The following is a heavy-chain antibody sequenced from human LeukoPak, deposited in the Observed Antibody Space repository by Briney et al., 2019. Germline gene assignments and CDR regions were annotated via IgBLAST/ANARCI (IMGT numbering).Heavy chain of an antibody. J-gene: IGHJ4*02. V-gene: IGHV4-39*07. Sequence: SETLSLTCTVSGGSISSSSYYWGWIRQPPGKGLEWIGSIYYSGSTNYNPSLKSRVTISVDTSKNQFSLKLSSVTAADTAVYYCARDAVGGGGYFDYWGQGTLVTVSS. CDR3: ARDAVGGGGYFDY. CDR2: IYYSGST. CDR1: GGSISSSSYY. D-gene: IGHD1-26*01.